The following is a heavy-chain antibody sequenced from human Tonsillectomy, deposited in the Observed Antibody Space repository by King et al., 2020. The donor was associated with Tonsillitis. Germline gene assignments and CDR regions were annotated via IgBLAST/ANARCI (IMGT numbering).Heavy chain of an antibody. J-gene: IGHJ4*02. CDR2: IIRILGTP. CDR3: AREVHHYDSSAYDF. CDR1: GGSFSSFA. V-gene: IGHV1-69*01. Sequence: QLVQSGTEVKKPGSSVKVSCKASGGSFSSFAISWVRQAPGQGLEWMGGIIRILGTPNYAQKFQGRVTIIADESTSTAYMELSSLRSEDTAMYYCAREVHHYDSSAYDFWGQGTLVTVSS. D-gene: IGHD3-22*01.